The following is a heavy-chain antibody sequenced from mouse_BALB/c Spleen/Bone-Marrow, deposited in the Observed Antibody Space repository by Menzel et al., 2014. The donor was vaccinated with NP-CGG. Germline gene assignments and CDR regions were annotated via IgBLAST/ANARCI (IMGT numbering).Heavy chain of an antibody. CDR1: GYTFTSYW. V-gene: IGHV1S81*02. CDR2: INPSNGRA. D-gene: IGHD2-2*01. J-gene: IGHJ3*01. CDR3: ARAGGYDGFAY. Sequence: QVQLQQSGAELVKPGASVKLSCKASGYTFTSYWMHWVKQRPGQGLEWIGEINPSNGRADYNEKFRSKATLTVDRSSSTVYMQLSSVTSEDFAVYYCARAGGYDGFAYWGQGTLVTVSA.